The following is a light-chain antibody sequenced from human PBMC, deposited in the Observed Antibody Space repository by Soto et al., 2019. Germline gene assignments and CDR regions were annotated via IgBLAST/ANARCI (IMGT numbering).Light chain of an antibody. J-gene: IGKJ4*01. CDR2: LGS. V-gene: IGKV2-28*01. CDR1: QSLLHSNGYNY. CDR3: QQLNSYPLT. Sequence: VVMTQSPLSLPVTPGEPASISCRSSQSLLHSNGYNYLDWYLQKPGQSPQLLIYLGSNRASGVPDRFSGSGSGTEFTLTISSLQPEDFATYYCQQLNSYPLTFGGGTKVDIK.